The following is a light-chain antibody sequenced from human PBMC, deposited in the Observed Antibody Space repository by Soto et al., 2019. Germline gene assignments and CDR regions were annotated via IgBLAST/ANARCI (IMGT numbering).Light chain of an antibody. CDR3: QQYNSYSPT. V-gene: IGKV1-5*01. CDR2: AAT. CDR1: QSISSN. Sequence: DFHMTQSPSSLSASLGDIVTITCRASQSISSNLNWYQQQPGKVPKLLIYAATSLQSGVPSRFTGSGSGTEFTLTISSLQPDDFATYYCQQYNSYSPTFGQGTKVDIK. J-gene: IGKJ1*01.